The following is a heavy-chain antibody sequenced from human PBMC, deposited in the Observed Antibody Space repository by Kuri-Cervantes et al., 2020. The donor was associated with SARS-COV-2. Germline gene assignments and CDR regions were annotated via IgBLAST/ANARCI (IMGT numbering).Heavy chain of an antibody. CDR2: VKTKSGNT. CDR3: FCAPKEGFDS. J-gene: IGHJ4*02. D-gene: IGHD2-21*01. V-gene: IGHV1-8*02. CDR1: ANTFTNFD. Sequence: ASVKVSCKASANTFTNFDFNWARQATGQGLEWMGLVKTKSGNTIYAQKFQGRVSMTRTSSTTTVYMELSGLTSEDAAVYYCFCAPKEGFDSWGQGTLVTVSS.